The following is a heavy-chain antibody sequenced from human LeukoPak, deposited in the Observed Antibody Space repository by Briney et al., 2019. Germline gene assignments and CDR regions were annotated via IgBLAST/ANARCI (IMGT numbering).Heavy chain of an antibody. CDR3: ARGGTATRTFDY. Sequence: GESLKISCKASGYSFTNYWIGWVRQMPGKGLEWMGIIYPDDLDTRYSPSFQGQVTISADRSITTAYLQWNTLKASDTAVYYCARGGTATRTFDYWGQGTLVTVFS. CDR1: GYSFTNYW. D-gene: IGHD1-1*01. V-gene: IGHV5-51*01. CDR2: IYPDDLDT. J-gene: IGHJ4*02.